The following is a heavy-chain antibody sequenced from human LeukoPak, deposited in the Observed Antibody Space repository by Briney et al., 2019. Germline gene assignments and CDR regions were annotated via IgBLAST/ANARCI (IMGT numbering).Heavy chain of an antibody. Sequence: SVKVSCEAAGGTFSSYAISWVRQAPGQGLEWVGRIIPILGIANYAQKFQGRVTITADKSTSTAYMELSSLRSEDTAVYYCARAFYGSGSYYLSPWGQGTLVTVSS. J-gene: IGHJ5*02. CDR1: GGTFSSYA. CDR2: IIPILGIA. V-gene: IGHV1-69*04. D-gene: IGHD3-10*01. CDR3: ARAFYGSGSYYLSP.